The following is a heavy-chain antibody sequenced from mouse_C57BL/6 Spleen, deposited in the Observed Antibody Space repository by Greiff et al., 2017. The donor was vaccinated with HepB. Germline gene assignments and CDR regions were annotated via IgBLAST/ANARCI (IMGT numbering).Heavy chain of an antibody. V-gene: IGHV5-4*01. D-gene: IGHD2-1*01. CDR1: GFTFSSYA. CDR3: AREGGYGNFFDY. Sequence: DVQLVESGGGLVKPGGSLKLSCAASGFTFSSYAMSWVRQTPEKRLEWVATISDGGSYTYYPENVKGRFTISRDNAKNNLYLQMSHLKSEDTAMYYCAREGGYGNFFDYWGQGTTLTVSS. CDR2: ISDGGSYT. J-gene: IGHJ2*01.